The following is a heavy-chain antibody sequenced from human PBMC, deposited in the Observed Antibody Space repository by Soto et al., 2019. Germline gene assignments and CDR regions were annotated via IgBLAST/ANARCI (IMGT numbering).Heavy chain of an antibody. D-gene: IGHD1-26*01. V-gene: IGHV4-34*01. Sequence: QVQLQQWGAGLLKPSETLSLTYAVYGGSFSGYYWSWIRQPPGKGLEWIGEINHSGSTNYNPSLKSRVTISVDTSKNQFSLKLSSVTAADTAVYYCARTIVGAPDYWGQGTLVTVSS. CDR3: ARTIVGAPDY. CDR2: INHSGST. J-gene: IGHJ4*02. CDR1: GGSFSGYY.